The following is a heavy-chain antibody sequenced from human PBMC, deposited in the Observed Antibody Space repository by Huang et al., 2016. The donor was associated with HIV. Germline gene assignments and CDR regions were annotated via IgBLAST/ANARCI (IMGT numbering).Heavy chain of an antibody. CDR2: FFYEVNT. Sequence: QLQLQESGPGLVKPSETLSLTCTVSDGSISSSSYYWGWIRQPPGKGLEWMATFFYEVNTYSNPSLKSRVPISVDTSKNHFSLNLSSVTASDTAVYYCAAMVRGVISYFDYWGQGTLVTVSS. D-gene: IGHD3-10*01. V-gene: IGHV4-39*01. CDR3: AAMVRGVISYFDY. CDR1: DGSISSSSYY. J-gene: IGHJ4*02.